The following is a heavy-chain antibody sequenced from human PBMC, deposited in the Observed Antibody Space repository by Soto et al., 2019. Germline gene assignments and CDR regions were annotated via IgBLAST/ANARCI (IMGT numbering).Heavy chain of an antibody. D-gene: IGHD3-10*01. V-gene: IGHV4-39*01. CDR3: ARTDPRGNWAFDM. CDR1: GGSISSDIYY. CDR2: IYYSGST. J-gene: IGHJ3*02. Sequence: PSETLSLTCSVSGGSISSDIYYWAWIRQPPGKGLEWIGTIYYSGSTYYNPSLKSRVTISVDTSKNQFSLKLSSVTAADTAVYYCARTDPRGNWAFDMWGQGTMVTVS.